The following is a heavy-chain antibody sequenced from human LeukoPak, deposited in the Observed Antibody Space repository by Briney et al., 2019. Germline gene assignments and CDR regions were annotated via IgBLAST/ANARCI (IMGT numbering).Heavy chain of an antibody. V-gene: IGHV3-23*01. CDR3: AKRYYDFPLDY. D-gene: IGHD3-3*01. CDR2: FSANGGET. Sequence: GRSLRLSCAASGFTFSIYAMNWVRQAPGKGLEWVSSFSANGGETPYADSVKGRFTISRDNSKNTLYLQINNPRVEDTAVYYCAKRYYDFPLDYWGQGTLVTVSS. CDR1: GFTFSIYA. J-gene: IGHJ4*02.